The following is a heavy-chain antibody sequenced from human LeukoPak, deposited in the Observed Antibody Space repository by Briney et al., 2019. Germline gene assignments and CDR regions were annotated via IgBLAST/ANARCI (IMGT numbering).Heavy chain of an antibody. J-gene: IGHJ6*03. CDR3: ARGSPHLDFWSGYYWPSYYYYMDV. D-gene: IGHD3-3*01. CDR1: GGSFSGYY. Sequence: SETLSLTCAVYGGSFSGYYWSWIRQPPGKGLEWIGEINHSGSTNYNPSLKSRVTISVDTSKNQFSLKLSSVTAADTAVYYCARGSPHLDFWSGYYWPSYYYYMDVWGKGTTVTVSS. V-gene: IGHV4-34*01. CDR2: INHSGST.